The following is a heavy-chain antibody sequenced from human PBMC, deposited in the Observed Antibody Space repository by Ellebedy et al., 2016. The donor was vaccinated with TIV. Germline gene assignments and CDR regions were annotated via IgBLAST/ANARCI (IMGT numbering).Heavy chain of an antibody. J-gene: IGHJ6*02. CDR1: GFTFSSYA. CDR3: AKDQRVLGRGYYGMDV. CDR2: ISGSGGST. Sequence: PGGSLRLSCAASGFTFSSYAMSWVRQAPGKGLEWVSAISGSGGSTYYADSVKGRFTISRDNSKNTLYLQMNSLRAEDTAVYYCAKDQRVLGRGYYGMDVWGQGTTVTVSS. D-gene: IGHD1-1*01. V-gene: IGHV3-23*01.